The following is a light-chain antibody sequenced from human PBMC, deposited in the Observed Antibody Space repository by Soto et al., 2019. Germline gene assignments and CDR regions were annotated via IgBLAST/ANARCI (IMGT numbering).Light chain of an antibody. CDR1: QGISNY. V-gene: IGKV1-27*01. CDR2: LAS. J-gene: IGKJ4*01. CDR3: QKYNSAPLT. Sequence: DIQMTQSPSSLSASVGDRVTITCRASQGISNYVAWYQQKPGEVPKLLIYLASTLQSGVPSRFSGSGSGTVFTLTISSLHPEDVATYYCQKYNSAPLTFGGGTKVEIK.